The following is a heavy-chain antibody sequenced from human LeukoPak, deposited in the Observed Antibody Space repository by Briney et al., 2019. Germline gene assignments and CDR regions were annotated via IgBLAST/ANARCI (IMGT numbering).Heavy chain of an antibody. CDR3: ARGTNRIVXVVAAIHNWFDP. CDR2: INPNSGGT. CDR1: GYTFTAYY. D-gene: IGHD2-15*01. J-gene: IGHJ5*02. Sequence: ASVKVSCKASGYTFTAYYMHXVRXXPEQGLEWMGWINPNSGGTNYAQKFQGRVTMTRDTSISTAYMELSRLRSDDTAVYYCARGTNRIVXVVAAIHNWFDPWGQGTLVTVSS. V-gene: IGHV1-2*02.